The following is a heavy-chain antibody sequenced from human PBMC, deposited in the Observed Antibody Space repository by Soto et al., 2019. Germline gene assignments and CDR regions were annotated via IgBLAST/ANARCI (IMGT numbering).Heavy chain of an antibody. CDR2: IIPILGIA. D-gene: IGHD3-9*01. CDR3: ARSPYYDILTGYYRLDY. J-gene: IGHJ4*02. Sequence: SVKVSCKASGGTFSSYTISWVRQAPGQGLEWMGRIIPILGIANYAQKYQGRVTITADKSTSTAYMELSSLRSEDTAVYYCARSPYYDILTGYYRLDYWGQGTLVTVSS. V-gene: IGHV1-69*02. CDR1: GGTFSSYT.